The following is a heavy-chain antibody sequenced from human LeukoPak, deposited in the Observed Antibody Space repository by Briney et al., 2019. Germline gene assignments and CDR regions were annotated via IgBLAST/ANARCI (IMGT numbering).Heavy chain of an antibody. CDR2: ISYDGSNK. CDR3: ASHPHHFWSGYFYYYYGMDV. CDR1: GFTFSSYA. Sequence: GGSLRLSCAASGFTFSSYAMHWVRQAPGKGLEWVAVISYDGSNKYYADSVKGRFTISSDNSKNTLYLQMNSLRAEDTAVYYCASHPHHFWSGYFYYYYGMDVWGQGTTVTVSS. J-gene: IGHJ6*02. D-gene: IGHD3-3*02. V-gene: IGHV3-30-3*01.